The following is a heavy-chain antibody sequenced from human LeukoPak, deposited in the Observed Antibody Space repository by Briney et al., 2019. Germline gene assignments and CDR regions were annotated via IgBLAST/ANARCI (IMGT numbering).Heavy chain of an antibody. V-gene: IGHV1-8*01. CDR1: GYTFTSYD. J-gene: IGHJ6*02. Sequence: ASVKVSCKASGYTFTSYDINWVRQAPGQGLEWMGWMNPNSGNTGYAQKFQGRVTMTRNTSISKAYMELSSLRSEDTAVYYCARGDIVVVVAARWSYGMDVWGQGTTVTVSS. D-gene: IGHD2-15*01. CDR2: MNPNSGNT. CDR3: ARGDIVVVVAARWSYGMDV.